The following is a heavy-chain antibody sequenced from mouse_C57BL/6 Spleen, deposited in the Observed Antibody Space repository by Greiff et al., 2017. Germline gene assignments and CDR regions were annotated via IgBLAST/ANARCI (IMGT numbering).Heavy chain of an antibody. CDR3: ALYYGSSYGYFDV. J-gene: IGHJ1*03. Sequence: QVQLKQSGAELARPGASVKMSCKASGYTFTSYTMHWVKQRPGQGLEWIGYINPSSGYTKYNQKFKDKATLTADKSSSTAYMQLSSLTSEDSAVYYCALYYGSSYGYFDVWGTGTTVTVSS. CDR1: GYTFTSYT. V-gene: IGHV1-4*01. CDR2: INPSSGYT. D-gene: IGHD1-1*01.